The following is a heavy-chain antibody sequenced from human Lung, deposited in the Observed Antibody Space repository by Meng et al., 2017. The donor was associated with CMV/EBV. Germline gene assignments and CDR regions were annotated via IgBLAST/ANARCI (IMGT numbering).Heavy chain of an antibody. Sequence: GGSXRLXXAASGFTFSSYWMHWVRQAPGKGLVWVSRINSDGSSTSYADSVKGRFTISRDNAKNTLYLQMNSLRAEDTAVYYCARGGSSWGGKYYYYGMDVWGQGXTVTVSS. D-gene: IGHD6-13*01. CDR2: INSDGSST. J-gene: IGHJ6*02. CDR3: ARGGSSWGGKYYYYGMDV. V-gene: IGHV3-74*01. CDR1: GFTFSSYW.